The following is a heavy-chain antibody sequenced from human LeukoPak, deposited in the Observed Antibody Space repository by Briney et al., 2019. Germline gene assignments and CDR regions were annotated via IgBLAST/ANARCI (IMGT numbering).Heavy chain of an antibody. V-gene: IGHV4-39*01. CDR2: IYYTRST. CDR1: GGSISSSSYY. CDR3: ARGVTMIVVVIHDWYFDL. D-gene: IGHD3-22*01. J-gene: IGHJ2*01. Sequence: SETLSLTCTVSGGSISSSSYYWGWIRQPPGKGLEWVGSIYYTRSTYYNPSLKSRVTISVDTSKNQFSLKLTSVTAADTAVYYCARGVTMIVVVIHDWYFDLWGRGTLVTVSS.